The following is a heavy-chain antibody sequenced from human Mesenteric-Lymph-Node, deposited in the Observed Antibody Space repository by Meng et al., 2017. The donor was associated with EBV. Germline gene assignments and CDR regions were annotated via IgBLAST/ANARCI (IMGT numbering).Heavy chain of an antibody. CDR3: RYYYDSSGYSLDY. CDR1: GGSFSGYY. CDR2: INHSGST. Sequence: QVQLKQWGAGRLKPSEPLSLTCAVYGGSFSGYYWSWIRQPPGKGLEWIGEINHSGSTNYNPSLKSRVTISVDTSKNQFSLKLSSVTAADTAVYYCRYYYDSSGYSLDYWGQGTLVTVSS. J-gene: IGHJ4*02. V-gene: IGHV4-34*01. D-gene: IGHD3-22*01.